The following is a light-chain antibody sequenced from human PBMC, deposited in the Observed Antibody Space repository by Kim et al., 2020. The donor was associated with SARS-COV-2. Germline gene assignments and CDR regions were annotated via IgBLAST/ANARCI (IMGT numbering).Light chain of an antibody. CDR3: AAWDDSLSGWV. Sequence: GQRVTISCSGSSSNIGSNYVYWYQQLPGTAPKLLIYRNNQRPSGVPDRFFGSKSGTSASLAISGLRSEDEADYYCAAWDDSLSGWVFGGGTQLTVL. V-gene: IGLV1-47*01. CDR1: SSNIGSNY. CDR2: RNN. J-gene: IGLJ3*02.